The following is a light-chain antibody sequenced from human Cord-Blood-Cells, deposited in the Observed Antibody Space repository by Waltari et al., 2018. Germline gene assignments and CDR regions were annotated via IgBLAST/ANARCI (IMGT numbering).Light chain of an antibody. Sequence: QSALTQPASVSGSPGQSITISCTGTSSDVGGYNYFSRYQQHPGKAPKLMIYDVSNRPSGVSNRFSGSKSGNTASLTISGLQAEDEADYYCSSYTSSSTLGVFGGGTKLTVL. CDR3: SSYTSSSTLGV. CDR2: DVS. J-gene: IGLJ3*02. CDR1: SSDVGGYNY. V-gene: IGLV2-14*01.